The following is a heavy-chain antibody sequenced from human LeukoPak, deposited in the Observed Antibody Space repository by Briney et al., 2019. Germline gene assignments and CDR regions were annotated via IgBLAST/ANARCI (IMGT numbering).Heavy chain of an antibody. CDR1: GFNFSIYS. Sequence: GGSLRLSCAASGFNFSIYSMNWVRQAPGKGLEWVAVISYDGSNKYYADSVKGRFTISRDNSKNTLYLQMNSLRAEDTAVYYCAKAGSRYFDWLFDYWGQGTLVTVSS. J-gene: IGHJ4*02. V-gene: IGHV3-30*18. D-gene: IGHD3-9*01. CDR3: AKAGSRYFDWLFDY. CDR2: ISYDGSNK.